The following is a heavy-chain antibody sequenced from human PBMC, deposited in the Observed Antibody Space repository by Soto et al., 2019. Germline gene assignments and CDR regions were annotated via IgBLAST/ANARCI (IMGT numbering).Heavy chain of an antibody. CDR1: GYTFTSYY. Sequence: ASVKVSCKASGYTFTSYYMHWVRQAPGQGLEWMGIINPSGGSTSYAQKFQGRVTMTRDTSTSTVYMELSSLRSEDTAVYYCARDNHYDFWSGSHTGTNLFRYWGQGTLVTVSS. CDR2: INPSGGST. J-gene: IGHJ4*02. V-gene: IGHV1-46*01. D-gene: IGHD3-3*01. CDR3: ARDNHYDFWSGSHTGTNLFRY.